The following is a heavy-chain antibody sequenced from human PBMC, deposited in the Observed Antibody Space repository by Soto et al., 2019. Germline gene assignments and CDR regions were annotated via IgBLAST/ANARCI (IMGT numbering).Heavy chain of an antibody. D-gene: IGHD4-17*01. J-gene: IGHJ2*01. Sequence: GGSLRLSCVASGFTFSDYYMSWIRQAPGKGLEWVSYISSSSSYTNYADSVKGRFTISRDNAKNSLYLQMNSLRAEDTAVYYCAKAQVPPNRLRWYNWYFDLWGRGTLVTVSS. CDR1: GFTFSDYY. CDR2: ISSSSSYT. V-gene: IGHV3-11*05. CDR3: AKAQVPPNRLRWYNWYFDL.